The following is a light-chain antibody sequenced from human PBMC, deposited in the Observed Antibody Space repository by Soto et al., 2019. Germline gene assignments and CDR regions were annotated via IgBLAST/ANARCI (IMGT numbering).Light chain of an antibody. V-gene: IGKV3-20*01. CDR3: QQYGSSGT. Sequence: VFTQSAGTVSLSPGGRATLSCRASQSVSNNYLAWYQQKPGQAPRLLIYGASNRATGIPDRFSGSGSGTDFTLTISRLEPEDFAVYYCQQYGSSGTFGQGTKVDI. CDR2: GAS. CDR1: QSVSNNY. J-gene: IGKJ1*01.